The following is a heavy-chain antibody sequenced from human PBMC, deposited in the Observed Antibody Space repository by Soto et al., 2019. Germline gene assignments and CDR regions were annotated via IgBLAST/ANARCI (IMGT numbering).Heavy chain of an antibody. D-gene: IGHD6-13*01. J-gene: IGHJ6*02. V-gene: IGHV3-30*18. CDR1: GFTFSSYG. CDR3: AKTLIAAAGTPFYGMDV. CDR2: ISYDGSNK. Sequence: PGGSLRLSCAASGFTFSSYGMHWVRQAPGKGLEWVAVISYDGSNKYYADSVKGRFTISRDNSKNTLYLQMNSLRAEDTAVYYCAKTLIAAAGTPFYGMDVWGQGTTVTV.